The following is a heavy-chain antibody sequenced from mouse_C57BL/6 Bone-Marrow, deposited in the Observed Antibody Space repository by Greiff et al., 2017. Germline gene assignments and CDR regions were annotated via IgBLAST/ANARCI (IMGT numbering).Heavy chain of an antibody. D-gene: IGHD1-1*02. V-gene: IGHV1-82*01. Sequence: QVQLQQSGPELVKPGASVKISCKASGYAFSSYWMNWVKQRPGKGLEWIGGIYPGDGDTNYNGKFKGKATLTAYKSSSTAYMQLSSLTSEDSAVYFCATNLLLGCGPMDYWGQGTSVTVSS. J-gene: IGHJ4*01. CDR2: IYPGDGDT. CDR1: GYAFSSYW. CDR3: ATNLLLGCGPMDY.